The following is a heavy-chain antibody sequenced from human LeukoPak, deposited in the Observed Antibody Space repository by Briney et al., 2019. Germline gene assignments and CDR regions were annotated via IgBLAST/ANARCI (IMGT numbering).Heavy chain of an antibody. CDR3: ARDRACTGGSCYYVDV. D-gene: IGHD2-8*02. CDR2: IYTSGST. J-gene: IGHJ6*03. CDR1: GDSISDYH. Sequence: SETLSLTCSVSGDSISDYHWTWIRQPAGKALEWIGRIYTSGSTHYRSSLKSRVTISVDTAENQFSLELTSVTAADTAVYYCARDRACTGGSCYYVDVWGKGTTVTVSS. V-gene: IGHV4-4*07.